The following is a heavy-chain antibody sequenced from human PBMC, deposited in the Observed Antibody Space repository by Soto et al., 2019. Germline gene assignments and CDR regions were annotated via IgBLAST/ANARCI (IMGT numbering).Heavy chain of an antibody. D-gene: IGHD3-10*01. J-gene: IGHJ5*02. CDR3: AREEVAYYDSGSYNWFYP. V-gene: IGHV4-31*03. CDR2: IYYSGRT. Sequence: QVQLQESGPGLVKPSQTLSLTCTVSGGSISSGGYYWSWIRQYPGKGLERIGYIYYSGRTYYNPPLKSRVTISVDTSNNQFSLQLSFVTAADTAVYYCAREEVAYYDSGSYNWFYPWGQGVLVTVSS. CDR1: GGSISSGGYY.